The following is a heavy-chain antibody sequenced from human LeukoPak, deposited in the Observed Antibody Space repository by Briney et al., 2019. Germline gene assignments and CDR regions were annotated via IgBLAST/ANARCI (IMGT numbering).Heavy chain of an antibody. J-gene: IGHJ3*02. CDR1: GFTFSSFD. Sequence: GGSLRLSCAASGFTFSSFDMHWVRQAPGKGREWVAGITDDGSDKYYADSVKGRFIISSDNSKNTLYVQMNSLRAEDTAVYYCAKESNAFDIWGQGTMVTVSS. CDR2: ITDDGSDK. CDR3: AKESNAFDI. V-gene: IGHV3-30*18.